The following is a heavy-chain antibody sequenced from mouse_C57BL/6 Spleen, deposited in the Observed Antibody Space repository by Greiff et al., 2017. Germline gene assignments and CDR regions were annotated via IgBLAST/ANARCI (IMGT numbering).Heavy chain of an antibody. CDR1: GYAFSSSW. V-gene: IGHV1-82*01. J-gene: IGHJ1*03. Sequence: QVQLQQSGPELVKPGASVKISCKASGYAFSSSWMNWVKQRPGKGLEWIGRIYPGDGDTNYNGKFKGKATLTADKSSSTAYMQLSSLTSEDSAVYFCARGRVVTTKGYWYFDVWGTGTTVTVSS. CDR3: ARGRVVTTKGYWYFDV. CDR2: IYPGDGDT. D-gene: IGHD2-2*01.